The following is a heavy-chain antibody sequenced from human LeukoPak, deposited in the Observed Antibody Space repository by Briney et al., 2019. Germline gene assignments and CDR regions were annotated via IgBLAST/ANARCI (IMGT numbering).Heavy chain of an antibody. CDR3: ASQLGPTTPHFDY. V-gene: IGHV1-46*01. J-gene: IGHJ4*02. D-gene: IGHD1-26*01. CDR2: INPSGGST. CDR1: GYTFTSYY. Sequence: EASVKVSCKASGYTFTSYYMHWVRQAPGQGLEWMGIINPSGGSTSYAQKFQGRVTITADKSTSTAYMELSSLRSEDAAVYYCASQLGPTTPHFDYWGQGTLVTVSS.